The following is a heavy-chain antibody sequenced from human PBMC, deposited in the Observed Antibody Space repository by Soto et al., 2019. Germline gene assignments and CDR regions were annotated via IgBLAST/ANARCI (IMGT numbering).Heavy chain of an antibody. CDR1: GGAITDHY. CDR3: ARVRTGYFDY. Sequence: QVQLQESGPGLVKPSETLSLTCTLSGGAITDHYWSFIRQPPGKGLEWMGYIYYNGNTNYNPSLESRVTISVDRSRNQFSLRLTSLTAADTAVYYCARVRTGYFDYWGRGALVTVSS. CDR2: IYYNGNT. D-gene: IGHD3-9*01. V-gene: IGHV4-59*11. J-gene: IGHJ4*02.